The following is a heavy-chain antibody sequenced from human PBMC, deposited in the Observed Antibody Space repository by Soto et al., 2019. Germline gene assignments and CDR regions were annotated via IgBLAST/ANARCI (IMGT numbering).Heavy chain of an antibody. D-gene: IGHD4-17*01. V-gene: IGHV4-34*01. Sequence: PSETLSLTCAVYGGSFSGYYWSLIRQPPGKGLEWIGEINHSGSTNYNPSLKSRVTISVDTSKNQFSLKLSSVTAADTAVYYCARGKVTTVSKYFDYWGQGTLVTVSS. CDR3: ARGKVTTVSKYFDY. CDR1: GGSFSGYY. CDR2: INHSGST. J-gene: IGHJ4*02.